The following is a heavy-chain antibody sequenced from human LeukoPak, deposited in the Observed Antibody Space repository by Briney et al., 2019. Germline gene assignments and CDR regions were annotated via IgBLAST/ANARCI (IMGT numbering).Heavy chain of an antibody. Sequence: ASVMVSCKASGYTFTSYDINWVRQASGQGLEWMGWINLKSGYTGYAQKFQGRVTITRDTSISTAYMELSSLRSEDTAVYYCARVAGSIDYWGQGTLVTVSS. V-gene: IGHV1-8*03. CDR3: ARVAGSIDY. J-gene: IGHJ4*02. CDR1: GYTFTSYD. CDR2: INLKSGYT. D-gene: IGHD6-19*01.